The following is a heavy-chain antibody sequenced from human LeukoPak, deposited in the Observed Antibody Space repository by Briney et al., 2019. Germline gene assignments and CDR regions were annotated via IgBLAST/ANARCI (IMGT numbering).Heavy chain of an antibody. D-gene: IGHD3-10*01. CDR1: GGTFSSYA. Sequence: SVKVSCKASGGTFSSYAISWVRQAPGQGLEWMGGIIPIFGTANYAQKFQGRVTITADESTSTAYMELSSLRSEDTAVYYCARDRYYYGSGSYHFDYWGQGTLVTVSS. V-gene: IGHV1-69*13. CDR2: IIPIFGTA. CDR3: ARDRYYYGSGSYHFDY. J-gene: IGHJ4*02.